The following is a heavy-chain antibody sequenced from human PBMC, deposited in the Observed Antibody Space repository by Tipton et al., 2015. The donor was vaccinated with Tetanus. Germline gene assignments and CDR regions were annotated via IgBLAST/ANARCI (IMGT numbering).Heavy chain of an antibody. J-gene: IGHJ4*02. D-gene: IGHD2-15*01. CDR2: SWYDGTDK. V-gene: IGHV3-33*01. CDR1: GFIFSSYG. CDR3: AREADCSGGSCFSGDFDN. Sequence: SLRLSCAASGFIFSSYGIHWVRQAPGKGLEWLAGSWYDGTDKYYADSVKGRFTISRDNSKNTLYLQMNSLRAEDTALYYCAREADCSGGSCFSGDFDNWGQGTQVTVSS.